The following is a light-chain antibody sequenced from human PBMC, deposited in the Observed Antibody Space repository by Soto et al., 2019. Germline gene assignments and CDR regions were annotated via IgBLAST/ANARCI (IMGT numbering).Light chain of an antibody. V-gene: IGKV3-15*01. J-gene: IGKJ4*01. CDR3: QQYNNWPLT. CDR1: QSVRST. CDR2: GAS. Sequence: EIVMTQSPATLSVSPGERATLSCRASQSVRSTLAWYQQKPGQAPRLLIYGASTRATGIPARFTGSGSGTEFTLTISSLQSEDFAVYYCQQYNNWPLTFGGGTKLEIK.